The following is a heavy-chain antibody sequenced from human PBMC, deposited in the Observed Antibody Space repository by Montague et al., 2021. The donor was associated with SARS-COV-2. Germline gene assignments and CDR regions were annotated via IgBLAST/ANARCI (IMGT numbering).Heavy chain of an antibody. V-gene: IGHV4-59*04. CDR1: GGSISSYY. J-gene: IGHJ6*02. CDR2: FYYSGST. CDR3: ARLAPDSGSPNGYYYNGMDV. D-gene: IGHD1-26*01. Sequence: SETLSLTCTVSGGSISSYYWSWIRQPPGKRLEWRGYFYYSGSTYYNPSLESRVTISVDTSKNQFSLKLSSVTAADTAVYYCARLAPDSGSPNGYYYNGMDVWGQGTTVTVSS.